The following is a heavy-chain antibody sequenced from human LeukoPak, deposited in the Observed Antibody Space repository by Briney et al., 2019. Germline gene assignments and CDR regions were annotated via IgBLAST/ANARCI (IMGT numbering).Heavy chain of an antibody. D-gene: IGHD3-22*01. CDR1: GFTFSNYR. CDR3: ARNDPDSSED. J-gene: IGHJ4*02. CDR2: ISADGNNE. Sequence: GGSLRLSCAASGFTFSNYRMHWVRQAPGKGLEWVAVISADGNNEHYADSAKGRFTLSRDNAKSTAYLQMNSLRSEDTAVYYCARNDPDSSEDWGQGTLVTVSS. V-gene: IGHV3-30-3*01.